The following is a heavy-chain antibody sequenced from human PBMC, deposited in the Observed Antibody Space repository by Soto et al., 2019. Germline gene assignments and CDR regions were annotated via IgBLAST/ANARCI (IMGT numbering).Heavy chain of an antibody. CDR3: TKDMWAYSGSWESSH. J-gene: IGHJ4*02. V-gene: IGHV1-18*01. CDR1: GYTFTSYG. Sequence: ASVKVSCKASGYTFTSYGISWVRQAPGQGLEWMGWISAYNGNTNYAQKLQGRVTMTTDTSTSTAYMELRSLRSDDTAVYYCTKDMWAYSGSWESSHWGQGILVTVSS. CDR2: ISAYNGNT. D-gene: IGHD6-13*01.